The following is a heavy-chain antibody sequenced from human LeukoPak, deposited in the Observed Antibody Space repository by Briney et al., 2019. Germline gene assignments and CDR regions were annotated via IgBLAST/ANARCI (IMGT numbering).Heavy chain of an antibody. Sequence: ASVKVSCKASGYTFSTYGITWVREAPGQGPEWLGWISGSTGSTHYTQAVQGRVTMTTDTSTATAYVELRSLRSDDTAIYYCARVGRDCSDINCYWADWFDPWGQGTLVIVSS. CDR1: GYTFSTYG. D-gene: IGHD2-2*01. V-gene: IGHV1-18*01. J-gene: IGHJ5*02. CDR3: ARVGRDCSDINCYWADWFDP. CDR2: ISGSTGST.